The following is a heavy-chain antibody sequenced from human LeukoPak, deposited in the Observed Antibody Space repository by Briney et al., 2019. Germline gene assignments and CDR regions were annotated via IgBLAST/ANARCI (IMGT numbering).Heavy chain of an antibody. CDR2: ISSDGGST. CDR3: VKRRDYVGNSGYFHH. D-gene: IGHD4-23*01. V-gene: IGHV3-64D*06. Sequence: TGGSLRLSCSASGFTFSSYAMHWVRQAPGKGLEYVAAISSDGGSTYYADSVKGRFTLSRDNSKNTLYLQMSSLRAEDTAVYYCVKRRDYVGNSGYFHHWGQGTLVTVSS. CDR1: GFTFSSYA. J-gene: IGHJ1*01.